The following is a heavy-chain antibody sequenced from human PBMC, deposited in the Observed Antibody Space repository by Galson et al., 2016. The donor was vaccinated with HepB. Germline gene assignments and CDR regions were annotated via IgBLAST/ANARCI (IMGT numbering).Heavy chain of an antibody. Sequence: SVKVSCKASGYTFTTSGINWVRQATGQGLEWMGWMNPNSGNTGYAQKFQGRVTMTRNTSISTAYMELSSLRSEDTAVYYCARGPAGNFWSAYYLDHWGQGTLVTVSS. V-gene: IGHV1-8*02. CDR2: MNPNSGNT. CDR3: ARGPAGNFWSAYYLDH. CDR1: GYTFTTSG. J-gene: IGHJ4*02. D-gene: IGHD3-3*01.